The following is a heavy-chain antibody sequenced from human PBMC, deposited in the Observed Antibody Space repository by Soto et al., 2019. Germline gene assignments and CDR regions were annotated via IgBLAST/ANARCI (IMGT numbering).Heavy chain of an antibody. D-gene: IGHD2-2*01. V-gene: IGHV1-69*02. CDR2: VIPILGMA. J-gene: IGHJ5*02. CDR1: GGTFSSYS. Sequence: QVQLVQSGAEVKKPGSSVKVSCEASGGTFSSYSFSWVRQAPGQGLEWMGRVIPILGMANYAQKFQGRVTITAENSTSTVYMELSSLRSEDTAVYYCARGGAVVVPGAVDRHNWFDPWGQGTLVTVSS. CDR3: ARGGAVVVPGAVDRHNWFDP.